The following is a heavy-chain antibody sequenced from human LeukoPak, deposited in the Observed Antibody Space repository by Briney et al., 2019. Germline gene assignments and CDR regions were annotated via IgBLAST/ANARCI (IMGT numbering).Heavy chain of an antibody. CDR3: AKSFLLWFGEEDY. CDR1: GFTFSSYA. Sequence: GGSLRLSCAASGFTFSSYAMSWVRQAPGKGLEWVSAISGSGGSTYYADSVKGRFTTSRDNSKNTPYLQMNSLRAEDTAVYYCAKSFLLWFGEEDYWGQGTLVTVSS. V-gene: IGHV3-23*01. CDR2: ISGSGGST. J-gene: IGHJ4*02. D-gene: IGHD3-10*01.